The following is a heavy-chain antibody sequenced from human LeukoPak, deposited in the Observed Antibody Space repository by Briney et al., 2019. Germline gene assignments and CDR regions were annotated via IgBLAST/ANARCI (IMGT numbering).Heavy chain of an antibody. J-gene: IGHJ4*02. Sequence: GGSLRLSCAASGFTFSSYNMNWVRQAPGKGLEWVSSISSSGDSTFYADSVKDRFTISRDNSKNTLYLQMSRLRAEDTAVYYCAKDRPNYHESNGHYYRRDGDYWGQGTLVTVSS. CDR1: GFTFSSYN. CDR2: ISSSGDST. V-gene: IGHV3-23*01. D-gene: IGHD3-22*01. CDR3: AKDRPNYHESNGHYYRRDGDY.